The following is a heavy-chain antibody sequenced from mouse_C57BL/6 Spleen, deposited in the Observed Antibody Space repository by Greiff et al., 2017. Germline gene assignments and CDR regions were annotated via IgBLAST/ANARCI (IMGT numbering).Heavy chain of an antibody. CDR2: ISSGSSTI. CDR3: AREARRGYYYAMDY. J-gene: IGHJ4*01. CDR1: GFTFSDYG. D-gene: IGHD2-14*01. Sequence: EVKLQESGGGLVKPGGSLKLSCAASGFTFSDYGMHWVRQAPEKGLEWVAYISSGSSTIYYADTVKGRFTISRDNAKNTLFLQMTSLRSEDTAMYYCAREARRGYYYAMDYWGQGTSVTVSS. V-gene: IGHV5-17*01.